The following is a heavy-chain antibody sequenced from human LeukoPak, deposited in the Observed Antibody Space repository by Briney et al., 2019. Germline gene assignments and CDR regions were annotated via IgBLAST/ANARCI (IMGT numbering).Heavy chain of an antibody. J-gene: IGHJ4*02. CDR2: ISYDGSNK. D-gene: IGHD5-12*01. Sequence: PGGSLRLSCAASGFTFSSYGMHWVRQAPGKGLEWVAVISYDGSNKYYADSVKGRFTISRDNSKNTLYLQMNSLRVEDTAVYYCARDSGYSSDDAYWGQGTLVTVSS. CDR1: GFTFSSYG. CDR3: ARDSGYSSDDAY. V-gene: IGHV3-30*03.